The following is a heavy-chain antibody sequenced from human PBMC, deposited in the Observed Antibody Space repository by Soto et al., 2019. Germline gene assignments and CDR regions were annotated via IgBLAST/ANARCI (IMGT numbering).Heavy chain of an antibody. J-gene: IGHJ4*02. CDR3: PRHGGNYRNVLDY. D-gene: IGHD4-4*01. CDR1: AGSVSGYY. V-gene: IGHV4-59*08. CDR2: VRYTGST. Sequence: QVQLRESGPGLVKPSETLSLTCTVSAGSVSGYYWSWIRQPPGKAREWIGYVRYTGSTKYTPSLCHRVTISVDVSNNLFSLRLRSVTAVDSAVYYCPRHGGNYRNVLDYWGQGALVIVSS.